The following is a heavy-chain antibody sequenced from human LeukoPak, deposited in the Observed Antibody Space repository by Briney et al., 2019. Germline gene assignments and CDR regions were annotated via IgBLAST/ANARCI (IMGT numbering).Heavy chain of an antibody. V-gene: IGHV3-30*18. CDR3: AKEIRGVIENP. Sequence: GGSLRLSCAASGFTFSSYGMHWVRQAPGKGLEWVAVISYDGSNKYYADSVKGRFTISRDNSKNTPYLQMNSLRAEDTAVYYCAKEIRGVIENPWGQGTLVTVSS. J-gene: IGHJ5*02. D-gene: IGHD3-10*01. CDR2: ISYDGSNK. CDR1: GFTFSSYG.